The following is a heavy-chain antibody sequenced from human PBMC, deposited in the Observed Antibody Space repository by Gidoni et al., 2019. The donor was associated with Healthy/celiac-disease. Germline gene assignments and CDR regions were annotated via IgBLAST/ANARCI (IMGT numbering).Heavy chain of an antibody. D-gene: IGHD1-7*01. CDR2: IGAYNGNT. J-gene: IGHJ4*02. CDR3: ATGTPHDY. CDR1: GYTFTSYG. V-gene: IGHV1-18*01. Sequence: QVQLVQSGAEAKKPGDSVKVYCQASGYTFTSYGISWVRQAPGQELEWIGWIGAYNGNTNYAQKLQGRVTLTTDTSTSTAYMELRRLRSDDTAVYYCATGTPHDYWGQGTLVTVSS.